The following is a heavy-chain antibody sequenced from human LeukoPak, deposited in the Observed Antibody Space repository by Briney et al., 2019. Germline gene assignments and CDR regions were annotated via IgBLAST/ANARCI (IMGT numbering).Heavy chain of an antibody. Sequence: GESLKISCKGSGYSFTNYWIGWVRQMPGKGLEWMGIIYPVDSDARYRPSFQGQVTISADKSISTAYLQWSSLKASDTAMYYCARLLTGTRFDYWGQGTLVTVSS. CDR2: IYPVDSDA. CDR1: GYSFTNYW. J-gene: IGHJ4*02. D-gene: IGHD1-7*01. V-gene: IGHV5-51*01. CDR3: ARLLTGTRFDY.